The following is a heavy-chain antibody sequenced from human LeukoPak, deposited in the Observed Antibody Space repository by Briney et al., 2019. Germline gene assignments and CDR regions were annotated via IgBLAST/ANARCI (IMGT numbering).Heavy chain of an antibody. CDR2: ISGSGGST. V-gene: IGHV3-23*01. J-gene: IGHJ4*02. D-gene: IGHD3-10*01. CDR3: AKASILWFGESSFDY. Sequence: GGSLRLSCAVSGITPCDDTMSWGRDAPGKGLEWGSAISGSGGSTYYADSVKGRFTISKDNSKNTLYLQMNSLRAEDTAVYYCAKASILWFGESSFDYWGQATMVSVCS. CDR1: GITPCDDT.